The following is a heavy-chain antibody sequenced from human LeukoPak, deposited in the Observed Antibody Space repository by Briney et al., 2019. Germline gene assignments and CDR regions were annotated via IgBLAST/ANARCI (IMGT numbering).Heavy chain of an antibody. V-gene: IGHV3-53*01. CDR2: IYSGGST. J-gene: IGHJ4*02. D-gene: IGHD5-18*01. CDR1: GFTVSTYY. CDR3: ARDGYSYGSPYFDY. Sequence: SGGSLRLSCAASGFTVSTYYMTWVRQAPGKGLECVSVIYSGGSTYYADSVKGRFTVSRDNSKNTLYLQMNSLRAEDTAVYYCARDGYSYGSPYFDYWGQGTLVTVSS.